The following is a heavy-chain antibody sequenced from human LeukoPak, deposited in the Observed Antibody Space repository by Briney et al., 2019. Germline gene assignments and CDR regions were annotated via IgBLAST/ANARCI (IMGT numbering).Heavy chain of an antibody. V-gene: IGHV1-2*02. CDR2: SDPKSGAT. CDR1: GYTLITYY. Sequence: ASVKVSCKTSGYTLITYYIHWLRQAPGQRFEWMGWSDPKSGATKYEHFQGRVTMTRDTSISTAYMELSRLTSDDTAVYYCARGNFYDNKGYSPELRYWGQGTLVTVSS. CDR3: ARGNFYDNKGYSPELRY. D-gene: IGHD3-10*01. J-gene: IGHJ4*02.